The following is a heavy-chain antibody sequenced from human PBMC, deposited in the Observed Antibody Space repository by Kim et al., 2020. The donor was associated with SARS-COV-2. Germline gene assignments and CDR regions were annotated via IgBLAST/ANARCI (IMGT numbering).Heavy chain of an antibody. CDR3: AREIGGTMIGRGNY. D-gene: IGHD3-22*01. Sequence: GGSLRLSCAASGFTFSSYEMNWVRQAPGKGLEWVSYISSSGSTIYYADSVKGRFTISRDNAKNSLYLQMNSLRAEDTAVYYCAREIGGTMIGRGNYWGQGTLVTVSS. CDR2: ISSSGSTI. J-gene: IGHJ4*02. V-gene: IGHV3-48*03. CDR1: GFTFSSYE.